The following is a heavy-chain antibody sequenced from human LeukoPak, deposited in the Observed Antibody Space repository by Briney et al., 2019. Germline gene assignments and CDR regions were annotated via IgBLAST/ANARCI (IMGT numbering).Heavy chain of an antibody. V-gene: IGHV3-21*01. Sequence: PGGSLRLSCAASGFTFSTYSMNWVRQAPGKGLEWVSSISSSSSYIYYADSVKGRFTISRDNAKNSLYLQMNSLRAEDTAVYYCARDPGSGYYIGVWGKGTTVTISS. CDR2: ISSSSSYI. J-gene: IGHJ6*03. CDR1: GFTFSTYS. D-gene: IGHD3-10*01. CDR3: ARDPGSGYYIGV.